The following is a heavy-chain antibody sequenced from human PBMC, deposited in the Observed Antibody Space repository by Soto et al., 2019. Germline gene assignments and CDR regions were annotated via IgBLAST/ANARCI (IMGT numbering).Heavy chain of an antibody. Sequence: SETLSLTCTVSGGSVSSGSYYWSWIRQPPGKGLEWIGYIYYSGSTNYNPSLKSRVTISVDTSKNQFSLKLSSVTAADTAVYYCASALQSWTFDYWGQGTLVTVSS. D-gene: IGHD6-13*01. V-gene: IGHV4-61*01. CDR1: GGSVSSGSYY. CDR2: IYYSGST. J-gene: IGHJ4*02. CDR3: ASALQSWTFDY.